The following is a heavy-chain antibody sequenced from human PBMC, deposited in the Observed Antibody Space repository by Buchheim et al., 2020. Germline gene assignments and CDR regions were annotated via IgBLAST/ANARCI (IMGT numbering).Heavy chain of an antibody. CDR2: IWYDGSNK. CDR1: GFTFSSYG. D-gene: IGHD3-22*01. V-gene: IGHV3-33*01. J-gene: IGHJ4*02. CDR3: ARGSYDSSGYSPNDY. Sequence: QVQLVESGGGVVQPGRSLRLSCAASGFTFSSYGMHWVRQAPGKGLEWVAVIWYDGSNKYYADSVKGRFTISRDNSKNKLYLQMNSLRAEDTAVYYCARGSYDSSGYSPNDYWGQGTL.